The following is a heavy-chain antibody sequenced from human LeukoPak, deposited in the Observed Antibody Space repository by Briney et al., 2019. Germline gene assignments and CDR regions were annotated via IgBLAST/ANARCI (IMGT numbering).Heavy chain of an antibody. V-gene: IGHV3-21*01. Sequence: PGGSLRLSCAASGFTFSSYAMSWVRQAPGKGLEWVSSISSSSSYIYYADSVKGRFTISRDNAKNSLYLQMNSLRAEDTAVYYCARVGSGWTLDYWGQGTLVTVSS. CDR1: GFTFSSYA. D-gene: IGHD6-19*01. CDR3: ARVGSGWTLDY. CDR2: ISSSSSYI. J-gene: IGHJ4*02.